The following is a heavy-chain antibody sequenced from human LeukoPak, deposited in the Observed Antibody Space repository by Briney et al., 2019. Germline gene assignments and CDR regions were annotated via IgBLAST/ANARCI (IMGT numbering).Heavy chain of an antibody. J-gene: IGHJ4*02. CDR1: GFTFSTYA. V-gene: IGHV3-23*01. D-gene: IGHD1-7*01. Sequence: GGSLRLSCAASGFTFSTYAMSLVRHAPGKGLERVSAISGSADSTYYADSVKGQFAISRDNSKNTLYLQMNSLRAEDTAVYFCAKDRARGGTTDFDYWGQGTLVTVSS. CDR2: ISGSADST. CDR3: AKDRARGGTTDFDY.